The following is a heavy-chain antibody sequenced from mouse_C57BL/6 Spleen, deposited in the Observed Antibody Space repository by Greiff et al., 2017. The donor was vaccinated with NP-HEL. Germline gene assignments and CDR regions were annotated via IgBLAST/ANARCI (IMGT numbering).Heavy chain of an antibody. CDR1: GYTFTSYG. J-gene: IGHJ4*01. V-gene: IGHV1-81*01. D-gene: IGHD1-1*01. CDR2: IYPRSGNT. Sequence: QVQLQQSGAELARPGASVKLSCKASGYTFTSYGISWVKQRTGQGLEWIGEIYPRSGNTYYNEKFKGKATLTADKSSSTAYMELRSLTSEDSAVYFCARHYYGSSYVFAMYYWGQGTSVTVSS. CDR3: ARHYYGSSYVFAMYY.